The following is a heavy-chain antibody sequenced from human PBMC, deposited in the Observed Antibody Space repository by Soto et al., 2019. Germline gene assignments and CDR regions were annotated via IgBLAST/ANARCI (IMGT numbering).Heavy chain of an antibody. Sequence: GASVKVSCKASGYTFTAYSMHWVRQAPGQGLEWVGWFNPNSGDTIYAQKFQGRVTLTRDTSIGTAYMELYSLTSDDTAVYYCAREASAVISLDYSGQGTLVTVSS. CDR2: FNPNSGDT. CDR3: AREASAVISLDY. CDR1: GYTFTAYS. D-gene: IGHD6-19*01. V-gene: IGHV1-2*02. J-gene: IGHJ4*02.